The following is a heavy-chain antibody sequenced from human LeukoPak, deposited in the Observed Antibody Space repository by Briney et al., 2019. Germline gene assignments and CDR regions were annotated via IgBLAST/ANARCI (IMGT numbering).Heavy chain of an antibody. Sequence: SETLSLTCAVYGGSFSGYYWSWIRQPPGKGLEWIGYIYYSGSTNYNPSLKSRVTISVDTSKNQFSLKLSSVTAADTAVYYCASGATSQYYFDYWGQGTLVTVSS. CDR3: ASGATSQYYFDY. V-gene: IGHV4-59*01. CDR2: IYYSGST. CDR1: GGSFSGYY. J-gene: IGHJ4*02. D-gene: IGHD1-26*01.